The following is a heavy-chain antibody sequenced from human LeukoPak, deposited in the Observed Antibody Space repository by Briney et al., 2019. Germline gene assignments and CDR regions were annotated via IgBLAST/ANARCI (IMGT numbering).Heavy chain of an antibody. Sequence: GGSLRLSCGASGFTFSSYGIHWVRQAPGQGLEWVSAISGTGGYTYYADSVKGRFTISRDNSNNTVYLQMNGLRAEDTAVYYCAKFSPKAIAALGAFDYWGQGTLVTVSS. CDR2: ISGTGGYT. V-gene: IGHV3-23*01. J-gene: IGHJ4*02. D-gene: IGHD6-13*01. CDR3: AKFSPKAIAALGAFDY. CDR1: GFTFSSYG.